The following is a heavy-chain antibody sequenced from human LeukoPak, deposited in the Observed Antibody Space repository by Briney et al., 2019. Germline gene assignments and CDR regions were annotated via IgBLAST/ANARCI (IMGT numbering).Heavy chain of an antibody. CDR2: IYTSGST. V-gene: IGHV4-61*02. D-gene: IGHD3-10*01. CDR1: GGSISSGTYY. J-gene: IGHJ3*02. CDR3: ARDRGSGFDAFDI. Sequence: SETLSLTCTVSGGSISSGTYYWSWIRQPAGKGLEWIGRIYTSGSTNYNPFLKSRVTMSVDTSKNQFSLKLSSVTAADTAVYYCARDRGSGFDAFDIWGQGTMVTVSS.